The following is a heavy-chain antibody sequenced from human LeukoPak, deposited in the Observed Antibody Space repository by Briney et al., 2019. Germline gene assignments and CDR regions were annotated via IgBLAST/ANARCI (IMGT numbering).Heavy chain of an antibody. D-gene: IGHD5-18*01. CDR2: IYYSGST. J-gene: IGHJ4*02. CDR1: GGSISSYY. V-gene: IGHV4-59*01. Sequence: SETLSLTCTGSGGSISSYYWSWIRQPPGKGLEWIGYIYYSGSTNYNPSLKSRVTISIDTSKNQFSLNLSSVTAADTAVYYCARGASGYSYGRGQGTLVTVSS. CDR3: ARGASGYSYG.